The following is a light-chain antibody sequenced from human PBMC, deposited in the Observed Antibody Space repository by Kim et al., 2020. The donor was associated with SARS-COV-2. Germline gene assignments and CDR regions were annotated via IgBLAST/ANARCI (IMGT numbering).Light chain of an antibody. CDR3: CSYAGSSTSVV. J-gene: IGLJ2*01. CDR2: DVS. CDR1: SSDVGGYIF. Sequence: QSITISCTGTSSDVGGYIFVSWYQQQPGKAPKLILYDVSHRPSGVSNRFSGSKSGNRASLTIFGLQAEDEADYYCCSYAGSSTSVVFGGGTQLTVL. V-gene: IGLV2-14*03.